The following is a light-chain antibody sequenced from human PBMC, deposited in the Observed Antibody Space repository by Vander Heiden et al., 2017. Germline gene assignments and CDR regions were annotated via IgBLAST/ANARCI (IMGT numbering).Light chain of an antibody. CDR2: KAS. CDR1: QSLSTW. CDR3: QQYSNLPWT. Sequence: DIQRTQSPSTLSASVGDRVTITCRASQSLSTWLAWYQQKPGKAPNLLIYKASSLESGVPSRFSGSGSGTEFTLTISSLQPDDFATYYCQQYSNLPWTFGQGTKVEIK. J-gene: IGKJ1*01. V-gene: IGKV1-5*03.